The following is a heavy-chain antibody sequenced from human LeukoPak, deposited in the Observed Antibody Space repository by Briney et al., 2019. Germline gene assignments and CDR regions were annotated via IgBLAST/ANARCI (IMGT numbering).Heavy chain of an antibody. Sequence: GRSLRLSCAASGFTFDDYAMHWVRQAPGKGLEWVAGISWNSGSIGYADSVKGRFTISRDNAKNYLYLQMNSLRAEDTALYYCAKDRDSGSYYQTDAFDIWGQGTMVTVSS. CDR2: ISWNSGSI. J-gene: IGHJ3*02. D-gene: IGHD1-26*01. CDR1: GFTFDDYA. V-gene: IGHV3-9*01. CDR3: AKDRDSGSYYQTDAFDI.